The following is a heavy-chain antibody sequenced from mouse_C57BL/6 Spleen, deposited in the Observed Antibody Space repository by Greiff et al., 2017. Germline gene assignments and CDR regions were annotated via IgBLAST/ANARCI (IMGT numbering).Heavy chain of an antibody. J-gene: IGHJ2*01. Sequence: QVQLQQSGAELARPGASVKMSCKASGYTFTSYTMHWVKQRPGQGLEWIGYINPSSGYTKYNPKFKDQATLTADKSSSTAYMQLSSLISEESAVYYGARSTTVVATGFDYWGQGTTLPVSS. V-gene: IGHV1-4*01. CDR3: ARSTTVVATGFDY. D-gene: IGHD1-1*01. CDR2: INPSSGYT. CDR1: GYTFTSYT.